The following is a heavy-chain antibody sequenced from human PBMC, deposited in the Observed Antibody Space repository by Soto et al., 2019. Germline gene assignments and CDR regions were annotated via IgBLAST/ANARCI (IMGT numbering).Heavy chain of an antibody. CDR2: IWYDGSNK. D-gene: IGHD3-10*01. CDR1: GFTFSSYG. CDR3: ARTSGSGPHDAFDI. Sequence: QVQLVESGGGVVQPGRSLRLSCAASGFTFSSYGMHWVRQAPGKGLEWVAVIWYDGSNKYYADSVKGRFTISRDNSKNTLYLQMQNLRAEDTAVYYCARTSGSGPHDAFDIWGQGTMVTVSS. V-gene: IGHV3-33*01. J-gene: IGHJ3*02.